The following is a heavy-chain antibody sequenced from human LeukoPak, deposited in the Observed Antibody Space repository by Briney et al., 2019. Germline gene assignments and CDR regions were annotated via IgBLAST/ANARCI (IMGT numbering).Heavy chain of an antibody. CDR2: GGSGGGT. CDR3: ASRTWTGAGYYAFDI. Sequence: GGSLRLSCAASGFTFTHYAVSWVRQAPGKGLEWVSAGGSGGGTYYADSVKGRFTISRDNSGNTLSLQMNSLRVDDTAVYYCASRTWTGAGYYAFDIWGQGTMVTVSS. D-gene: IGHD3/OR15-3a*01. CDR1: GFTFTHYA. V-gene: IGHV3-23*01. J-gene: IGHJ3*02.